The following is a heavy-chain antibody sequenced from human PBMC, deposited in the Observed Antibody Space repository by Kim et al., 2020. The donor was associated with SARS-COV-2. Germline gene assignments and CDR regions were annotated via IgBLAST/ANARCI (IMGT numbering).Heavy chain of an antibody. J-gene: IGHJ4*02. Sequence: RNEDSADTVKGRFTTSRDTSKNILYLHMNSLRVVDTSLYYCATVGYGGFDSWGQGTLVTVSS. CDR2: RNE. CDR3: ATVGYGGFDS. V-gene: IGHV3-30*02. D-gene: IGHD5-12*01.